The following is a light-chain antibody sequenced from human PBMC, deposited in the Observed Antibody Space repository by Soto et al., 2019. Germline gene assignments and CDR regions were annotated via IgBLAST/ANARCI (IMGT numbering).Light chain of an antibody. Sequence: QSVLTQPPSVSGAPGQRVTISCAGSTSNLGSGYDVHWYQQLPGAAPKLLIYGFFNRPSGIPDRFSGSRSGTLASLVITGLQAEDEADYYCQSFDSSLSGYVFGTGTKVTVL. J-gene: IGLJ1*01. V-gene: IGLV1-40*01. CDR1: TSNLGSGYD. CDR2: GFF. CDR3: QSFDSSLSGYV.